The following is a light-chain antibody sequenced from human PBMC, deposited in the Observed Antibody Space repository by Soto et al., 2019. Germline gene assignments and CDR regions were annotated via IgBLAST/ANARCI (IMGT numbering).Light chain of an antibody. CDR3: QHRSRWPLT. CDR2: DAS. V-gene: IGKV3-11*01. Sequence: EIVFTQSPATLSLSPGERATLSCRASQSVSSYLAWYQQKPGQAPRLLIYDASNRATGISARFSGSGFGTDFTLTINSLETEDFAVYYCQHRSRWPLTFGGGTKVDIK. CDR1: QSVSSY. J-gene: IGKJ4*01.